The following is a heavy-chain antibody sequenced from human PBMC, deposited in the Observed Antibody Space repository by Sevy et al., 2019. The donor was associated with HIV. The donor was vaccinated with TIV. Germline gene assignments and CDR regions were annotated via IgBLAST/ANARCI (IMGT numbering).Heavy chain of an antibody. V-gene: IGHV5-51*01. CDR3: ARPLYDRSYGLYY. CDR2: IYPGDSES. D-gene: IGHD1-26*01. Sequence: GESLKISCKASGYTFTTYWIGWVRQLPGKGLEWMGVIYPGDSESRYSPSFQGQVTISADKSFNTVYLQWSSLKASDTAIYYCARPLYDRSYGLYYRGQGTLVTVSS. J-gene: IGHJ4*02. CDR1: GYTFTTYW.